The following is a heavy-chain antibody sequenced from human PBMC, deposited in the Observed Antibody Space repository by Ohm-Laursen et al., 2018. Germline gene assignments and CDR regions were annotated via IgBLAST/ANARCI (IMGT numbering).Heavy chain of an antibody. Sequence: SLRLSCAASGFSFSSYEMNWVRQAPGKGLEWVSYISSSSGSSIYYADSVKGRFTISRDNAKNSLYLQMNSLRAEDTAVYYCARRGDTGAFDIWGQGTMVTVSS. J-gene: IGHJ3*02. CDR3: ARRGDTGAFDI. CDR1: GFSFSSYE. CDR2: ISSSSGSSI. V-gene: IGHV3-48*03. D-gene: IGHD1-26*01.